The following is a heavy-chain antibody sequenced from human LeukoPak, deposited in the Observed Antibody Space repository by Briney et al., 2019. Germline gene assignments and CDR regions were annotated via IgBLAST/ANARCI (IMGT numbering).Heavy chain of an antibody. Sequence: GGSLRLSCAASGFTFSTYWMHWVRQAPGKSLVWLSRINSDAGSTSYADSVKGRFTISRDNAKNTLYLQMNSLRAEDTAVYYCARDYYASGSPNDYWGQGTLVTVSS. CDR1: GFTFSTYW. CDR2: INSDAGST. V-gene: IGHV3-74*01. D-gene: IGHD3-10*01. J-gene: IGHJ4*02. CDR3: ARDYYASGSPNDY.